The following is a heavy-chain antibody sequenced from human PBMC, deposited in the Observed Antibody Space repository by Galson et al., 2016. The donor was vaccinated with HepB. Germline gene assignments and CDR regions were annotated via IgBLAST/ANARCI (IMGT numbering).Heavy chain of an antibody. CDR2: IVPLFGAA. Sequence: SVKVSCKASGDTFRSSSIGWVRQAPGQGPEWVGGIVPLFGAANSAPKFQGRVTITADESTSTVYMEVSSLTSEDTAVYYCAIPSAAGEDFHHWGQGTLVTVSS. CDR3: AIPSAAGEDFHH. CDR1: GDTFRSSS. V-gene: IGHV1-69*13. J-gene: IGHJ1*01.